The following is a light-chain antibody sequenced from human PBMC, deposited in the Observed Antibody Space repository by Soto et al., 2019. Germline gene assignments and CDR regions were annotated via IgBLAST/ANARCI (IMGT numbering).Light chain of an antibody. CDR1: QIIGSW. Sequence: DIQMTQSQSSVSASIGDRVTITCRASQIIGSWLAWYQQKPGIAPTLLIYAASSLQSGVPSRFSGSGSGSDFTLTITSLQAEDSATYYCQQANSFPFTFGPGTKVDIK. CDR2: AAS. V-gene: IGKV1-12*02. CDR3: QQANSFPFT. J-gene: IGKJ3*01.